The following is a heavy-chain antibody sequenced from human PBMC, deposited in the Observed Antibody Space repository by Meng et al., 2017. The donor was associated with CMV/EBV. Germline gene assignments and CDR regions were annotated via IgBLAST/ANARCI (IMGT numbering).Heavy chain of an antibody. J-gene: IGHJ3*02. V-gene: IGHV3-23*01. CDR1: GFPSSTFA. D-gene: IGHD1-26*01. CDR3: ANSSRDMGSLGAFDM. CDR2: ISGSAADA. Sequence: GGSLRPSGEGLGFPSSTFARGWVRQAPGKALEGVATISGSAADAWLGDTGRGRFAVSSDNSRHTLYLQMMNLRAEDTALYYCANSSRDMGSLGAFDMWGQGTMVTVSS.